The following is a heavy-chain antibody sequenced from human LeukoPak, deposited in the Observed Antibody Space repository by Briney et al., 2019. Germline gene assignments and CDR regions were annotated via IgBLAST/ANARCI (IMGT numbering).Heavy chain of an antibody. J-gene: IGHJ4*02. CDR1: GGSFSGYY. V-gene: IGHV4-34*01. CDR3: ARGVLVGATRKFDY. CDR2: INHSGST. Sequence: SETLSLTCAVYGGSFSGYYWSWIRQPPGKGLEWIGEINHSGSTNYNPSLKSRVTISVDTSKNQFSLKLSSVTAADTAVYYCARGVLVGATRKFDYWGQGTLVTVSP. D-gene: IGHD1-26*01.